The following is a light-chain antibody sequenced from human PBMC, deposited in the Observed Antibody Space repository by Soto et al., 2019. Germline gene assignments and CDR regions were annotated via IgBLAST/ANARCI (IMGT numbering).Light chain of an antibody. Sequence: EIVLTQSPGTLSLYPGERATLSCRASQSVSSSYLAWYQQKPGQAPRLLIYGASSRATGIPERFSGSGSGTDFTLTISRLEPEDFAVYYCQQYGRSPLTFGGGTKVEIK. V-gene: IGKV3-20*01. J-gene: IGKJ4*01. CDR2: GAS. CDR1: QSVSSSY. CDR3: QQYGRSPLT.